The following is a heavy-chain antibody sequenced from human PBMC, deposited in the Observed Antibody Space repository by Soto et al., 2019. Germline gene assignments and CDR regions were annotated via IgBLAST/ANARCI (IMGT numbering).Heavy chain of an antibody. V-gene: IGHV3-30-3*01. CDR3: ARESYDILTGYLGAFDI. CDR1: GFTFSSYA. J-gene: IGHJ3*02. Sequence: GGSLRLSCAASGFTFSSYAMHWVRQAPGKGLEWVAVISYDGSNKYYADSVKGRFTISRDNSKNTLYLQMNSLRAEDTAVYYCARESYDILTGYLGAFDIWGQGTMVTVSS. D-gene: IGHD3-9*01. CDR2: ISYDGSNK.